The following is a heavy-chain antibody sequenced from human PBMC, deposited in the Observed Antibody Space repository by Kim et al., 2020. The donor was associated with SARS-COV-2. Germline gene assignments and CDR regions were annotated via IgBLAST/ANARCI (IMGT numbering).Heavy chain of an antibody. J-gene: IGHJ4*02. D-gene: IGHD3-22*01. CDR2: INPSGGST. Sequence: ASVKVSCKASGYTFTSYYMHWVRQAPGQGLEWMGIINPSGGSTSYAQKFQGRVTMTRDTSTSTVYMELSSLRSEDTAVYYCARGPFNYYYDSSGYDFDYWGQGTLVTVSS. CDR3: ARGPFNYYYDSSGYDFDY. CDR1: GYTFTSYY. V-gene: IGHV1-46*01.